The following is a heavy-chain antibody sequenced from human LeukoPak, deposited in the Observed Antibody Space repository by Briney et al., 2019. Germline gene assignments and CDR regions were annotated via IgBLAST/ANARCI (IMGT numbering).Heavy chain of an antibody. CDR2: INPNSRGT. J-gene: IGHJ4*02. Sequence: GASVKVSCKASGYTFTGYYMHWVRQAPGQGLEWMGWINPNSRGTNYAQKFQGRVTMTRDTSISTAYMELSRLRSDDTAVYYCRTDRYGDYGDYIDYWGQGTLVTVSS. CDR3: RTDRYGDYGDYIDY. CDR1: GYTFTGYY. D-gene: IGHD4-17*01. V-gene: IGHV1-2*02.